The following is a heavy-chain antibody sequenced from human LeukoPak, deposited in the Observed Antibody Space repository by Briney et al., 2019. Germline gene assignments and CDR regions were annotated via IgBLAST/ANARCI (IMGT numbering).Heavy chain of an antibody. Sequence: GGSLRLSCAASGFTYRVYSMKWVCQAPGKGLEWVSFISSKSTYIYYGDSVKGRFTISRDNARNSMYLQMNSLRAEDTAVYYCARAGSIDHGGGFVFRAQGTLVTVSS. D-gene: IGHD3-16*01. V-gene: IGHV3-21*01. CDR1: GFTYRVYS. CDR2: ISSKSTYI. J-gene: IGHJ4*02. CDR3: ARAGSIDHGGGFVF.